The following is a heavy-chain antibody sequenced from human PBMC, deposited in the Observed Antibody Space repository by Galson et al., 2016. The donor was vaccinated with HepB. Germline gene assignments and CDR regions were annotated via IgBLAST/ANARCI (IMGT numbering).Heavy chain of an antibody. CDR1: GFTFSTYA. V-gene: IGHV3-30*04. J-gene: IGHJ4*02. CDR3: ARGGGHGFFVY. D-gene: IGHD3-10*01. Sequence: SLRLSCAASGFTFSTYAMHWVRQAPGKGLEWVALISYDGSNKYYADPVKGRLTITRDNSKNTLYLQMNSLRAEDTAVYYCARGGGHGFFVYWGQGTQVTVSS. CDR2: ISYDGSNK.